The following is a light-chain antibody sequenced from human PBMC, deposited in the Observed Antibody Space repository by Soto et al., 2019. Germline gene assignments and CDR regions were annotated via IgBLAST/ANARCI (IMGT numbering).Light chain of an antibody. CDR1: QGVPSR. CDR2: GAS. CDR3: QQYKSWPRIT. J-gene: IGKJ5*01. Sequence: EIVITQSPATLSASPGEGVTLSCRASQGVPSRIAWYQHKPGQAPRLLIYGASTRATGVPDRFSGTGSGTDFTLTISSLKSEDYAIYYGQQYKSWPRITFGQGTRLEIK. V-gene: IGKV3-15*01.